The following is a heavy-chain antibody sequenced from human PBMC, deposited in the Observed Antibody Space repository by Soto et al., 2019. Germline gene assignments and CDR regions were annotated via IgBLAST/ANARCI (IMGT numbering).Heavy chain of an antibody. D-gene: IGHD5-12*01. CDR2: IYYSGST. J-gene: IGHJ4*02. Sequence: QLQLQESGPGLVKPSETLSLTCTVSGGSISSSTYYWGWIRQPPGKGLEWIGSIYYSGSTYYNPSLKSRVTISVDTSKNQFSLKLSSVTAADTAVYYCARHIKYGYKRTDYWGQGTLVIVSS. V-gene: IGHV4-39*01. CDR1: GGSISSSTYY. CDR3: ARHIKYGYKRTDY.